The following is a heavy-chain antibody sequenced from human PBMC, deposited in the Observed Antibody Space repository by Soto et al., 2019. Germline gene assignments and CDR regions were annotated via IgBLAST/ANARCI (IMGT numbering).Heavy chain of an antibody. CDR1: GFTFSSYW. CDR2: IKQDGSEK. V-gene: IGHV3-7*03. Sequence: PGGSLRLSCAASGFTFSSYWMSWVRQAPGKGLEWVANIKQDGSEKYYVDSVKGRFTISRDNAKNSLYLQMNSLRAEDTAVYYCARNSGRVLGYCSSTSCYGDAFDIWGQGTMVTVSS. D-gene: IGHD2-2*01. J-gene: IGHJ3*02. CDR3: ARNSGRVLGYCSSTSCYGDAFDI.